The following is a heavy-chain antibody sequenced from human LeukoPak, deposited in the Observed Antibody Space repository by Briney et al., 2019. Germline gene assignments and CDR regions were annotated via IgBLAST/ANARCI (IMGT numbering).Heavy chain of an antibody. CDR2: INPNSGGT. V-gene: IGHV1-2*06. CDR1: GYTFTGYY. CDR3: ARDLRITIFGVVILGY. J-gene: IGHJ4*02. Sequence: GASVKVSCKASGYTFTGYYMHWVRQAPGQGLEWMGRINPNSGGTNYAQKFQGRVTMTRDTSISTAYMELSRLRSDDTAVYYCARDLRITIFGVVILGYWGQGTLVTVSS. D-gene: IGHD3-3*01.